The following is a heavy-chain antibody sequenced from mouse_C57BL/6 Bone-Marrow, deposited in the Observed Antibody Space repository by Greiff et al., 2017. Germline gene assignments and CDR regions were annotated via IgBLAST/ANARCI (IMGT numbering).Heavy chain of an antibody. D-gene: IGHD1-2*01. CDR3: ACTTAVWCFDV. CDR1: GYTFTSYW. J-gene: IGHJ1*03. CDR2: IHPNSGST. Sequence: QVQLQQPGAELVKPGASVKLSCKASGYTFTSYWMHWVKQRPGQGLEWIGMIHPNSGSTNYNEKFKSKATLTVDKSSSTAYMQLSSLTSEDSAVYYCACTTAVWCFDVWGTGTTVTVSA. V-gene: IGHV1-64*01.